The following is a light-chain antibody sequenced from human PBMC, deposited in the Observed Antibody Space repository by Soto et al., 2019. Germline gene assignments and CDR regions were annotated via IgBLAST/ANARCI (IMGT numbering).Light chain of an antibody. J-gene: IGKJ2*01. V-gene: IGKV3-15*01. CDR3: QQYNNWPPYT. Sequence: EIVMTQSPATLSVSPGERATLSCRARQSVSSNLAWYQQKPGQAPRLLISGASTRATGIPARFSGSGSGTEFTLTIRSLQSEDFAVYYCQQYNNWPPYTFGQGTKLEIK. CDR1: QSVSSN. CDR2: GAS.